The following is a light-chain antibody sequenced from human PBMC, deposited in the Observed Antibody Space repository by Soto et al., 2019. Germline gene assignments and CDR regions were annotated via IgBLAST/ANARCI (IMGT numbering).Light chain of an antibody. J-gene: IGKJ3*01. V-gene: IGKV1-27*01. CDR1: QGITNY. Sequence: DIQMTQSPSSLSASVGDRVTITCRASQGITNYLAWYQQKPGKVPNLLIYAASTLQSGVPSRFSGSGSGTDFASTISSLQHADVGTNYCQKSNSAPFTFCYGTKVDLK. CDR3: QKSNSAPFT. CDR2: AAS.